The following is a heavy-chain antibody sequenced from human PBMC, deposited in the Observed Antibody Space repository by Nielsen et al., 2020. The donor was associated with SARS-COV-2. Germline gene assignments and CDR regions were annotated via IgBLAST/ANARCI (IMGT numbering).Heavy chain of an antibody. CDR1: GGTFSSYA. J-gene: IGHJ4*02. D-gene: IGHD3-16*02. CDR2: IIPIFGTA. V-gene: IGHV1-69*13. CDR3: ARVRGRYDYVWGSYRYRTNFDY. Sequence: SVKVSCKASGGTFSSYAISWVRQAPGQGLEWMGGIIPIFGTANYAQKFQGRVTITADESTSTAYMELSSLRSEDTAVYYCARVRGRYDYVWGSYRYRTNFDYWGQGTLVTVSS.